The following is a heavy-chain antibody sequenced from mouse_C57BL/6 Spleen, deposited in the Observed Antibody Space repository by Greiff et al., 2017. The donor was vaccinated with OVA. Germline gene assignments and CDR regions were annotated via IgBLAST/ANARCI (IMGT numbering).Heavy chain of an antibody. CDR1: GFTFSSYA. J-gene: IGHJ3*01. V-gene: IGHV5-4*01. Sequence: DVMLVESGGGLVKPGGSLKLSCAASGFTFSSYAMSWVRQTPEKRLEWVATISDGGSYTYYPDNVKGRFTISRDNAKNNLYLQMSHLKSEDTAMYYCAREDDYDRPWFAYWGQGTLVTVSA. D-gene: IGHD2-4*01. CDR2: ISDGGSYT. CDR3: AREDDYDRPWFAY.